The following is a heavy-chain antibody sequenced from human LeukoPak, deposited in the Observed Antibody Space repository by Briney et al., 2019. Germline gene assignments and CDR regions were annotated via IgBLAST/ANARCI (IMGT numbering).Heavy chain of an antibody. D-gene: IGHD3-22*01. J-gene: IGHJ4*02. CDR2: IIPIFGTA. Sequence: SVKVSCKASGGTFSNYAINWVRQAPGQGLEWMGGIIPIFGTANYAQKFQGRVTITADKSTSTVYMELNSLKSEDTAVYHCARGWDYDSGGRPTAYVYWGQGTLVTVSS. CDR3: ARGWDYDSGGRPTAYVY. V-gene: IGHV1-69*06. CDR1: GGTFSNYA.